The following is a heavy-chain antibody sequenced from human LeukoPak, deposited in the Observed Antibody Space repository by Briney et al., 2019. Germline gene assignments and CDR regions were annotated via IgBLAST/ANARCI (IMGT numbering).Heavy chain of an antibody. CDR3: ARGWEWLGYFDY. Sequence: KSGGSLRLSCAASGFTFSSYSMNWVRQAPGKGLEWVSSISSSSSYIYYADSVKGRFTISRDNAKNSLYLQMNSLRAEDTAVYYCARGWEWLGYFDYWGQGTLVTVSS. J-gene: IGHJ4*02. V-gene: IGHV3-21*01. CDR1: GFTFSSYS. D-gene: IGHD6-19*01. CDR2: ISSSSSYI.